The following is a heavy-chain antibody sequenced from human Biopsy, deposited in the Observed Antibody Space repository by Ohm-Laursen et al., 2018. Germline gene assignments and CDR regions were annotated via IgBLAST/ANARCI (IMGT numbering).Heavy chain of an antibody. J-gene: IGHJ5*02. CDR1: GFMFSASW. Sequence: SLRLSCAASGFMFSASWMSWVRQAPGKGLEWVANINPDGSVKYFADSVKGRFTISRDNAKNVLWLQMNSLRVDDTAMYYCVKDIRRYFYGMDAWGQGTLVTVSS. V-gene: IGHV3-7*03. CDR3: VKDIRRYFYGMDA. CDR2: INPDGSVK. D-gene: IGHD3-10*01.